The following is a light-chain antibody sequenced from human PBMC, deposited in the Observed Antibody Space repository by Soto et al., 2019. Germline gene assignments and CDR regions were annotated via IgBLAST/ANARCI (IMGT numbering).Light chain of an antibody. V-gene: IGLV2-18*02. CDR3: CSYAGSSTWV. J-gene: IGLJ3*02. CDR2: EVS. CDR1: STDFVSYNR. Sequence: QSALTQTPSVSGSPGQSVTISCTGTSTDFVSYNRVSWYQQPPGTAPKLMIYEVSKRPSGVPDRFSGSKSGNTASLTISGLQAADEADYYCCSYAGSSTWVFGGGTKLTVL.